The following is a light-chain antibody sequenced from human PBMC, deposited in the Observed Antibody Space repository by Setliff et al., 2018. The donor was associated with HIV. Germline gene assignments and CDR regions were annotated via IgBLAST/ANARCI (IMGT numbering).Light chain of an antibody. CDR1: SSDVGGYDS. V-gene: IGLV2-11*01. Sequence: QSVLTQPRSVSGSPGQSVTIPCTGASSDVGGYDSVSWYQQHPGKAPKLRIYAVIKRPSGVPDRFSGSKSGNTASLTISGLQAEDEADYYCYSYADSYTSLYVFGTGTKVTVL. J-gene: IGLJ1*01. CDR2: AVI. CDR3: YSYADSYTSLYV.